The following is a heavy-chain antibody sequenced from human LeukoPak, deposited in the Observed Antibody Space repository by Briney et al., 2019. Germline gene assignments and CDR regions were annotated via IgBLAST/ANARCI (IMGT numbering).Heavy chain of an antibody. CDR1: GFTFSNAW. V-gene: IGHV3-15*01. Sequence: GGSLRLSCAASGFTFSNAWMTWVRQAPGKGLEWVARIKSKSSGGTTDYAAPVKGRFTVSRDDSKNTLYLQMNSLETGDTAVYYCSTMPALRDYWGLGTLVIVSS. D-gene: IGHD2-2*01. J-gene: IGHJ4*02. CDR2: IKSKSSGGTT. CDR3: STMPALRDY.